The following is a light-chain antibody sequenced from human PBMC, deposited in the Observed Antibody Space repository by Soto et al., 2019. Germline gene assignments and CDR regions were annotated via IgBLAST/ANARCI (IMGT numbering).Light chain of an antibody. J-gene: IGLJ1*01. V-gene: IGLV2-18*02. CDR1: SSDVGSYNR. Sequence: QSVLTQPPSVSGSPGQSVAISCTGTSSDVGSYNRVSWYQPPPGTAPKVMIYEVSNRPSGVPDRFSGSKSGNTAPLTLSGLQDEDVADYYCSSYTSSSTYVFGTGTKLTVL. CDR2: EVS. CDR3: SSYTSSSTYV.